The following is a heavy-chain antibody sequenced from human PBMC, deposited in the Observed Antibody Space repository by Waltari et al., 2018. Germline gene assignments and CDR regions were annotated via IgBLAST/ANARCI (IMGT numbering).Heavy chain of an antibody. CDR2: LVPLFGTA. D-gene: IGHD3-10*01. CDR3: VKGSREYYFYMDV. CDR1: GGTFNTYS. J-gene: IGHJ6*02. Sequence: QVQLEQSGAEMKKPGSSVTMSCTASGGTFNTYSFSWVRQAPGQGLEWMGGLVPLFGTATYSQTFQGRVTITADESTSTVYMELSSLTSEDTAVYYCVKGSREYYFYMDVWGQGSTVAVSS. V-gene: IGHV1-69*01.